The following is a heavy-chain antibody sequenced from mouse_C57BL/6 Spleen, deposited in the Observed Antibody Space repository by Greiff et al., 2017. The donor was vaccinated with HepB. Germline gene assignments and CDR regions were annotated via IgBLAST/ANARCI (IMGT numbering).Heavy chain of an antibody. CDR1: GYTFTSYW. J-gene: IGHJ2*01. D-gene: IGHD1-1*01. CDR3: AREGGSSYVY. V-gene: IGHV1-64*01. CDR2: IHPNSGST. Sequence: QVQLKQPGAELVKPGASVKLSCKASGYTFTSYWMHWVKQRPGQGLEWIGMIHPNSGSTNYNEKFKSKATLTVDKSSSTAYMQLSSLTSEDSAVYYCAREGGSSYVYWGQGTTLTVSS.